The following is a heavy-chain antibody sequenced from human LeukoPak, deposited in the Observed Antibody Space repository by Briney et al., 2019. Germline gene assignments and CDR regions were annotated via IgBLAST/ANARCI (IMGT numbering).Heavy chain of an antibody. CDR2: ISAYNGNT. CDR3: ARQIAAARAFDI. Sequence: ASVKVSCNASGYTFTSYGISWVRQAPGQGLEWMGWISAYNGNTNYAQKLQGRVTMTTDTSTSTAYMELRSLRSDDTAVYYCARQIAAARAFDIWGQGTMVTVSS. CDR1: GYTFTSYG. J-gene: IGHJ3*02. D-gene: IGHD6-13*01. V-gene: IGHV1-18*01.